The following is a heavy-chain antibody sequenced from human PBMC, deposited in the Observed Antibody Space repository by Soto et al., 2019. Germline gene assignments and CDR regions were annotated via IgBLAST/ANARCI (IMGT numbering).Heavy chain of an antibody. V-gene: IGHV1-69*12. CDR1: GGTFSSYA. Sequence: QVQLVQSGAEVKKPGSSVKVSCKASGGTFSSYAISWVRQAPGQGLEWMGGIIPIFGTANYAQKFQGRVTITADESRSKAYMELSSMRSGDTAVYYCARAVDSSGWGRYWFEPWGQGALVTVFS. J-gene: IGHJ5*02. CDR3: ARAVDSSGWGRYWFEP. D-gene: IGHD3-10*01. CDR2: IIPIFGTA.